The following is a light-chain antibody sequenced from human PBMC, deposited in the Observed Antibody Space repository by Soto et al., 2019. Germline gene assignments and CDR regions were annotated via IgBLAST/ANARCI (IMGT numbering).Light chain of an antibody. CDR3: CSYAGSSTSVV. J-gene: IGLJ2*01. CDR2: EGS. V-gene: IGLV2-23*01. Sequence: QSALTQPASVSGSPGQSITISCTGTSSDVGSYNLVSWYQQHPGKAPKLMIYEGSKRPSGVSNRFSGSKSGNTASLTISGLQAEYEADYYCCSYAGSSTSVVFGGGTKVTVL. CDR1: SSDVGSYNL.